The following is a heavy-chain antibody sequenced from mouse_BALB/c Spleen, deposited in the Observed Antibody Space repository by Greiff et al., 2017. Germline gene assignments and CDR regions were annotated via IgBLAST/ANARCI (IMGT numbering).Heavy chain of an antibody. CDR1: GFSLTSYG. CDR2: IWAGGST. Sequence: VQLVESGPGLVAPSQSLSITCTVSGFSLTSYGVHWVRQPPGKGLEWLGVIWAGGSTNYNSALMSRLSISKDNSKSQVFLKMNSLQTDDTAMYYCARRLRYAMDYWGQGTSVTVSS. CDR3: ARRLRYAMDY. D-gene: IGHD1-2*01. V-gene: IGHV2-9*02. J-gene: IGHJ4*01.